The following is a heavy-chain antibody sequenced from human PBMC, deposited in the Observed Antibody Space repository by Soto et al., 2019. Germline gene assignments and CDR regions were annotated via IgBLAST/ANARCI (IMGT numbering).Heavy chain of an antibody. CDR1: GGTFSSYA. V-gene: IGHV1-3*01. J-gene: IGHJ6*03. CDR2: INAGNGNT. CDR3: ARDRAPYYDFWSGYYTDTYYYYYMDV. Sequence: GASVKVSCKASGGTFSSYAISWVRQAPGQGLEWMGWINAGNGNTKYSRKFQGRVTITRDTSASTAYMELSSLRSEDTAVYYCARDRAPYYDFWSGYYTDTYYYYYMDVWGKGTTVTVSS. D-gene: IGHD3-3*01.